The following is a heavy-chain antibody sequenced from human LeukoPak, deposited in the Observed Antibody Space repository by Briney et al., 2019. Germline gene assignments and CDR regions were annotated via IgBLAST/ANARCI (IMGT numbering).Heavy chain of an antibody. Sequence: SETLSLTCAVYGGSFSGYYWSWIRQPPGKGLEWIGEINHSGSTNYNPSLTSRVTISVDTSKNQFSLKLSSVTAADTAVYYCARGPFPTMTLDYWGQGTLVTVSS. CDR1: GGSFSGYY. V-gene: IGHV4-34*01. D-gene: IGHD3-22*01. CDR3: ARGPFPTMTLDY. J-gene: IGHJ4*02. CDR2: INHSGST.